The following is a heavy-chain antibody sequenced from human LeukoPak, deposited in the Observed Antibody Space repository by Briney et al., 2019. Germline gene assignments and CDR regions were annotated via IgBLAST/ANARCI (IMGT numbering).Heavy chain of an antibody. CDR1: GFTFSDYS. CDR3: ATDYSNDY. D-gene: IGHD1-26*01. Sequence: GGSLRLSCAASGFTFSDYSMNWVRQAPGKGLEWVSSISSSSSYIYYADSVKGRFTISRDNAKNSLYLQMNSLRVENTAVYYCATDYSNDYWGQGTLVTVSS. J-gene: IGHJ4*02. V-gene: IGHV3-21*01. CDR2: ISSSSSYI.